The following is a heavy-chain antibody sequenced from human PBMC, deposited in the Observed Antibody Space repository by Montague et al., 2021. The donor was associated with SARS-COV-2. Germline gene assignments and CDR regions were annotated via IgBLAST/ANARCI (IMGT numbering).Heavy chain of an antibody. Sequence: SLRLSCAASGFTFGDYAMHWVRQAPGKGLEWVSGISWNGDSVGYADSVRGRFTISRDNAQNSLYLEMMSLRPEDTAFYYCAKVDYSSACYEPLDYWGQGTLVTVSS. V-gene: IGHV3-9*01. J-gene: IGHJ4*02. D-gene: IGHD6-19*01. CDR1: GFTFGDYA. CDR3: AKVDYSSACYEPLDY. CDR2: ISWNGDSV.